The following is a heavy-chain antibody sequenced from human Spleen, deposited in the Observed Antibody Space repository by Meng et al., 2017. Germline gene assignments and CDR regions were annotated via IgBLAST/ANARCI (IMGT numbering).Heavy chain of an antibody. J-gene: IGHJ4*02. CDR1: GYNFPDSS. Sequence: QVQLVQSGAEVKKPGPPVKVSSKPSGYNFPDSSIHWVRRAPGQGLEWMGRINPKSGDTHYAQKFQARVTMTGDTSISTAYMELSGLRSDDTAMYYCARDEDISAAGKLFGDYWGQGTLVTVSS. V-gene: IGHV1-2*06. CDR3: ARDEDISAAGKLFGDY. CDR2: INPKSGDT. D-gene: IGHD6-25*01.